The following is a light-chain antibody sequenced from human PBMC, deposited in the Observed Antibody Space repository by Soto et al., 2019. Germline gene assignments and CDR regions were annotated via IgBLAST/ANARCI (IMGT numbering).Light chain of an antibody. CDR1: QAIRTA. V-gene: IGKV1-17*01. CDR3: LQHNSYPLT. Sequence: IQLTQSPSSLSASVGDRVTITCRASQAIRTALGWYQQKPGKVPKLLIYAASTLQSGVPSRFRGSGSGTDFTLTISGLQPEDSATYYCLQHNSYPLTFGGGTKVEIK. CDR2: AAS. J-gene: IGKJ4*01.